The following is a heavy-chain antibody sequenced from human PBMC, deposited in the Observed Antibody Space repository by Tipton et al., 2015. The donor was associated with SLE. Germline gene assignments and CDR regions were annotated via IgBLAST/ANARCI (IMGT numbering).Heavy chain of an antibody. D-gene: IGHD2-2*01. V-gene: IGHV1-46*01. CDR3: AGDGGIVVVPAAKYFQH. CDR1: GYTFTSYY. CDR2: INPSGGST. J-gene: IGHJ1*01. Sequence: QSGPEVKKPGASVKVSCKASGYTFTSYYMHWVRQAPGQGLEWMGIINPSGGSTSYAQEFQGRVTMTRDTSTSTVYMELSSLRSEDTAVYYCAGDGGIVVVPAAKYFQHWGQGTLVTVSS.